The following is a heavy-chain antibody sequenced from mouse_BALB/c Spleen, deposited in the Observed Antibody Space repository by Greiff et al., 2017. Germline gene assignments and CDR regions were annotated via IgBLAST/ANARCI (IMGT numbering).Heavy chain of an antibody. V-gene: IGHV5-4*02. J-gene: IGHJ1*01. CDR2: ISDGGSYT. Sequence: EVKLVESGGGLVKPGGSLKLSCAASGFTFSDYYMYWVRQTPEKRLEWVATISDGGSYTYYPDSVKGRFTISRDNAKNNLYLQMSSLKSEDTAMYYCARDRYWYFDVWGAGTTVTVSS. CDR3: ARDRYWYFDV. CDR1: GFTFSDYY.